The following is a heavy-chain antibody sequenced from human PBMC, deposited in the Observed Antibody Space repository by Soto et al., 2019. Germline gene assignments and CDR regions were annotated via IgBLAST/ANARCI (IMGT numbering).Heavy chain of an antibody. CDR1: GYSFTCDW. CDR2: TYHGDSDT. V-gene: IGHV5-51*01. Sequence: PGGALRISCTGSGYSFTCDWIGWVGQMPGKGLERMGVTYHGDSDTRFSPSFAGRVTISADKSINTACLQWSSLKASDTAMYYCVVQQKLPWVNYWGQGSAVAVS. CDR3: VVQQKLPWVNY. D-gene: IGHD6-13*01. J-gene: IGHJ4*02.